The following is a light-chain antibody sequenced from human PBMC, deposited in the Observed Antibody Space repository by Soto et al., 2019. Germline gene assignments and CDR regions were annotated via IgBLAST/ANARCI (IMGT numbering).Light chain of an antibody. CDR1: SSDVGGYNY. Sequence: QSALTQPASVSGSPGQSITISCTGTSSDVGGYNYVSWYQLYPGKAPKLMIFEVTNRPSGISYRFSGSKSGNTASLSISGLQAEDEADYYCSSYTNINTRACVFGTGTQLTVL. J-gene: IGLJ1*01. CDR2: EVT. V-gene: IGLV2-14*01. CDR3: SSYTNINTRACV.